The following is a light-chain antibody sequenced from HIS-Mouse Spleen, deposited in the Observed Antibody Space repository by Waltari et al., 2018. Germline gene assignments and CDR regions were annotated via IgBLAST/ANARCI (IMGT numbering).Light chain of an antibody. CDR3: QSADSSGTNWV. J-gene: IGLJ3*02. Sequence: SYELTQPPSVSVSPGQTARITCSGDALPKQYAYWYQQKPGQAPVLGIYKDSERPSGIPERFCGSSSGKTVTLTISGVQAEDEADYYCQSADSSGTNWVFGGGTKLTVL. CDR1: ALPKQY. CDR2: KDS. V-gene: IGLV3-25*03.